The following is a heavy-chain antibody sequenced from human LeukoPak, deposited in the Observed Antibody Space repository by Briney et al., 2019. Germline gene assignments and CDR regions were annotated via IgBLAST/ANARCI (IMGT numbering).Heavy chain of an antibody. J-gene: IGHJ4*02. Sequence: GGSLRLSCAASGFTFSSYAMSWVRQAPGKGLEWVSVISGSGGTTYYTDSVKGRFTISRDNSKNTLYLQMNSLRAEDTAVYYCAKLEGSAVAGLFDYWGQGTLVTVSS. D-gene: IGHD6-19*01. CDR3: AKLEGSAVAGLFDY. CDR1: GFTFSSYA. CDR2: ISGSGGTT. V-gene: IGHV3-23*01.